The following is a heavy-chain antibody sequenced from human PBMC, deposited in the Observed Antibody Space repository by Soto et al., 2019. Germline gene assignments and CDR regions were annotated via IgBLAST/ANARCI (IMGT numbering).Heavy chain of an antibody. D-gene: IGHD6-19*01. CDR1: GYMFTGFY. CDR2: LNPNNGVT. Sequence: KVSCKASGYMFTGFYLHWVRQAPGQGLAWMGWLNPNNGVTTYAKNFQGRVTMTMDWSISTSYMELSNVRSDDTAAYFCAAAAIPVAVRHPDFWDQGTVVTVSS. J-gene: IGHJ4*02. CDR3: AAAAIPVAVRHPDF. V-gene: IGHV1-2*02.